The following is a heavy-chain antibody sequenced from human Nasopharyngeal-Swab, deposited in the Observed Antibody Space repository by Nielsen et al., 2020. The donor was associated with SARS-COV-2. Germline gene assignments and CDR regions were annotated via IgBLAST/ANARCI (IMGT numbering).Heavy chain of an antibody. V-gene: IGHV3-21*01. Sequence: GESVKISCAASGFTFSSYSMNWVRQTPGKRLEWVSSISSSSSYIYYADSVKGRFTISRDNAKNSLYLQMNSLRAEDTAVYYCAREGWYCSGGSCFLHYFDYWGQGTLVTVSS. CDR1: GFTFSSYS. J-gene: IGHJ4*02. CDR3: AREGWYCSGGSCFLHYFDY. D-gene: IGHD2-15*01. CDR2: ISSSSSYI.